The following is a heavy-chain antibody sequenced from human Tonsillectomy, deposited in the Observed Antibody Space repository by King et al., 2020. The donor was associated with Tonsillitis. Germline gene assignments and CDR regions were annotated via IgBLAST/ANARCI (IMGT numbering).Heavy chain of an antibody. CDR2: IYPGDSDT. CDR1: GHSFTNSW. D-gene: IGHD3-9*01. V-gene: IGHV5-51*03. CDR3: ASGDYDLLTGYYLPADY. J-gene: IGHJ4*02. Sequence: EQLVQSGAEVKKPGESLKISCRVSGHSFTNSWIGWVRQMSGKGLEWMGIIYPGDSDTKYSPSFLGQVSISADKSITTAYLQWYCLKASDTAMYYCASGDYDLLTGYYLPADYWGQGTLVTVSS.